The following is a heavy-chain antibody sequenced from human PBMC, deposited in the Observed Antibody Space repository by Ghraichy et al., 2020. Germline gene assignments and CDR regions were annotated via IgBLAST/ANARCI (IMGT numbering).Heavy chain of an antibody. Sequence: SVKVSCKASGGTFSSYAINWVRQAPGQGLEWMGGIIPIFGTANYAQKFQGRVTITADESTSTAYMELSSLRSEDTGVYYCARDRDYYYGMDVWGQGTTVTVSS. CDR2: IIPIFGTA. J-gene: IGHJ6*02. V-gene: IGHV1-69*13. CDR1: GGTFSSYA. CDR3: ARDRDYYYGMDV.